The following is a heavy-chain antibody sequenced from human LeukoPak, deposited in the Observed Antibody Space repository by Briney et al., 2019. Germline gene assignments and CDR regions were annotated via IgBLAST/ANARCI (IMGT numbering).Heavy chain of an antibody. CDR1: GGTFSSYA. V-gene: IGHV1-69*10. D-gene: IGHD4-17*01. CDR2: IIPILDLA. CDR3: ATPSRTEDGDYGVC. J-gene: IGHJ4*02. Sequence: ASVKVSCKASGGTFSSYAISWVRQAPGQGLEWMGGIIPILDLAHLTQKFQGRLTITADKSTNTGYMELSSLTAEDTAVYYCATPSRTEDGDYGVCWGQGTLVTVSS.